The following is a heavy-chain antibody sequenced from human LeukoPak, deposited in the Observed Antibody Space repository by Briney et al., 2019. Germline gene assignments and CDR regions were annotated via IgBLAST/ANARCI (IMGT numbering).Heavy chain of an antibody. CDR3: ARGSGCSSTSCYADYYYYYMDV. CDR2: IRYDGSNE. V-gene: IGHV3-30*02. D-gene: IGHD2-2*01. Sequence: PGGSLRLSCAASGFIFSSYTMNWVRQAPGKGLEWVAFIRYDGSNEYYADSVKGRFTISRDNSKNTLYLQMNSLRSEDTAVYYCARGSGCSSTSCYADYYYYYMDVWGKGTTVTVSS. CDR1: GFIFSSYT. J-gene: IGHJ6*03.